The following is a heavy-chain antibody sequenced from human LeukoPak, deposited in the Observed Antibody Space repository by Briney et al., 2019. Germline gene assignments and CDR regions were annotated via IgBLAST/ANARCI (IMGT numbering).Heavy chain of an antibody. CDR2: ITPSGGSR. CDR1: GYTFTTYY. J-gene: IGHJ6*02. V-gene: IGHV1-46*01. CDR3: ARGRLSYYDSSGDYYYYYGMDV. D-gene: IGHD3-22*01. Sequence: GASVKVSCKASGYTFTTYYVHWVRQAPGQGLEWMGIITPSGGSRGYAQKFQGRVTITADKSTSTAYMELSSLRSEDTAVFYCARGRLSYYDSSGDYYYYYGMDVWGQGTTVTVSS.